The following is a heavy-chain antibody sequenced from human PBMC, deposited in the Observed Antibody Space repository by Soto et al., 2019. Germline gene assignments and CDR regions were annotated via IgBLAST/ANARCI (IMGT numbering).Heavy chain of an antibody. CDR2: TYYRSKWYN. V-gene: IGHV6-1*01. Sequence: SQTLSLTCAISGDSVSSNSAAWNWIRHSPSRGLEWLGRTYYRSKWYNDYAVSVKSRITINPDTSKNQFSLQLNSVTPEDTAVYYCARDQFYSSGWYNPDAFDIWGQGTMVTVSS. D-gene: IGHD6-19*01. CDR1: GDSVSSNSAA. J-gene: IGHJ3*02. CDR3: ARDQFYSSGWYNPDAFDI.